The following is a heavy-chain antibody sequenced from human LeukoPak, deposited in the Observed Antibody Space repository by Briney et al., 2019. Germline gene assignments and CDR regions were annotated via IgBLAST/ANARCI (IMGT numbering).Heavy chain of an antibody. CDR1: GYTFKDHG. D-gene: IGHD6-19*01. J-gene: IGHJ4*02. CDR2: INWNGGST. Sequence: EGSLRLSCAASGYTFKDHGMSWVRQAPGKGLEWVSGINWNGGSTGYADSVKGRFTISRDNAKNSLYLQMNSLRDEDTALYYCARGDSNGWYFDCWGQGTLVTVSS. V-gene: IGHV3-20*04. CDR3: ARGDSNGWYFDC.